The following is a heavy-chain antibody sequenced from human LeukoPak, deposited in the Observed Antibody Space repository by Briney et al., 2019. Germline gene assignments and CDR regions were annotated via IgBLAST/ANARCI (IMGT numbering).Heavy chain of an antibody. V-gene: IGHV4-61*08. D-gene: IGHD3-10*01. CDR3: ARHTDLSRYYGSGTHRAFDI. J-gene: IGHJ3*02. Sequence: SQTLSLTCTVSGGSISSGGYYWSWIRQPPGKGLEWIGYIYHSGSTNYNPSLKSRVTISVDTSKNQFSLKLSSVTAADTAVYYCARHTDLSRYYGSGTHRAFDIWGQGTMVTVSS. CDR2: IYHSGST. CDR1: GGSISSGGYY.